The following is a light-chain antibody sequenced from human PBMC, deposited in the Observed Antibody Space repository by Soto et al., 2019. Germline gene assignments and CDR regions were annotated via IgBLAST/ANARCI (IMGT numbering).Light chain of an antibody. CDR1: ESINIY. Sequence: IQMTQSPSSLSASVGDRVTVTCRASESINIYLNWYQQKPGKAPTLLIYGASSLQSGVPSRFSGGGSRTDFTLTISSLQPEDFATYYCQQSYRSPYTFGQGTKLEIK. CDR2: GAS. V-gene: IGKV1-39*01. CDR3: QQSYRSPYT. J-gene: IGKJ2*01.